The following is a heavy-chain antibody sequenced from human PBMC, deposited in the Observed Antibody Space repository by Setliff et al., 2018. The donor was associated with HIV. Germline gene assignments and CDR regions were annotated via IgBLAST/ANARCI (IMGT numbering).Heavy chain of an antibody. CDR1: GFTFSSYA. V-gene: IGHV3-30*04. CDR2: ISYDGSNK. CDR3: ARDREELLGFGDLHYMDV. D-gene: IGHD3-10*01. Sequence: GGSLRLSCAASGFTFSSYAMHWVRQAPGKGLEWVAVISYDGSNKYYADSVKGRFTISRDNSKNTLYLQMNSLRAEDTAVYYCARDREELLGFGDLHYMDVWGKGTTVTVSS. J-gene: IGHJ6*03.